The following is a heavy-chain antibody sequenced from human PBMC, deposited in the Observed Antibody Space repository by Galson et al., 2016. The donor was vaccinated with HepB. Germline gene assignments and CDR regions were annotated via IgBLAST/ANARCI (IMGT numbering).Heavy chain of an antibody. CDR1: GFTFSNFA. J-gene: IGHJ6*02. D-gene: IGHD1-26*01. Sequence: SLRLSCAGSGFTFSNFAMSWVRQAPGKGLEWVSGISGGGEYTYYADSVKGRFSLSRDNSKNTLYLQMNSLTVEDTAVYYCVKDPILYRGSPGPYGMDVWGQGTTVTVSS. CDR3: VKDPILYRGSPGPYGMDV. CDR2: ISGGGEYT. V-gene: IGHV3-23*01.